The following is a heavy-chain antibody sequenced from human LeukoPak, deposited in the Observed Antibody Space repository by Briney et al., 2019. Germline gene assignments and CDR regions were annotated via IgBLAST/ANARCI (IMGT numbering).Heavy chain of an antibody. D-gene: IGHD2-15*01. V-gene: IGHV1-69*05. CDR1: GGTFSSYA. J-gene: IGHJ5*02. Sequence: GASVKVSCKASGGTFSSYAISWVRQAPGQGLEWMGGIIPIFGTANYAQKFQGRVTITTDESTSTAYMELSSLRSEDTAVYYRARVVSGWFDPWGQGTLVTVSS. CDR2: IIPIFGTA. CDR3: ARVVSGWFDP.